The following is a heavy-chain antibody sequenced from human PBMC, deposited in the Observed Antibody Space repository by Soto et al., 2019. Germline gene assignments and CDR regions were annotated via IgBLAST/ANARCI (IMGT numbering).Heavy chain of an antibody. CDR3: AKDAVTYNGKWDWFDS. CDR2: IGGGGTDT. D-gene: IGHD1-26*01. J-gene: IGHJ5*01. Sequence: DVQMLESGGGLVQPGGSLTLSCAASRFIFSDFAMSWVRRAPGKGLEWVSAIGGGGTDTYYADSVKARFTNSSDNSKNTLYLQMNSLRDEDTAVYYCAKDAVTYNGKWDWFDSWGQGTLVTVSS. V-gene: IGHV3-23*01. CDR1: RFIFSDFA.